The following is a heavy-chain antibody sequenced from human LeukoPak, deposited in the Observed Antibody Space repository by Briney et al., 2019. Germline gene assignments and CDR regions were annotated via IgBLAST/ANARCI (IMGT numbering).Heavy chain of an antibody. Sequence: KASDTLSLTCSVSGGSISSYYWSWIRQPAGKGLEWIGRMYTSGCTNYHPSLKSRVTISVDTSKSQFSLKLSSVTAADTAVYYCARSRAWVPAANLRGLGNFDYWGQGTLVTVSS. V-gene: IGHV4-4*07. J-gene: IGHJ4*02. CDR3: ARSRAWVPAANLRGLGNFDY. D-gene: IGHD2-2*01. CDR2: MYTSGCT. CDR1: GGSISSYY.